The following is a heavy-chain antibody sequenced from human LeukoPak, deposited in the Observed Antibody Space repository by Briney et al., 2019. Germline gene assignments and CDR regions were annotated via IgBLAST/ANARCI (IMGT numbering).Heavy chain of an antibody. CDR2: ISGSGGST. CDR3: AKQGPARIPIVVVTAMAH. D-gene: IGHD2-21*02. Sequence: GGSLRLSCAASGFTFSNYILNWVRQAPGKGLEWVSAISGSGGSTYYADSVKGRFTISGDNSKNTLYLQMNSLRAEDTAVYYCAKQGPARIPIVVVTAMAHWGQGTLVTVSS. CDR1: GFTFSNYI. J-gene: IGHJ4*02. V-gene: IGHV3-23*01.